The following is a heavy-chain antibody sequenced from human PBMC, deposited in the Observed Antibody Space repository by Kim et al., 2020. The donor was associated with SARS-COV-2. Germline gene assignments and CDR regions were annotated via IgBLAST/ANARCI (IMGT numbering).Heavy chain of an antibody. Sequence: ASVKVSCKASGYTFTGYYMHWVRQAPGQGLEWMGWINPNSGGTNYAQKFQGRVTMTRDTSISTAYMELSRLRSDDTAVYYCARDRLWVDFWSGYYGRYYFDYWGQGTLVTVSS. CDR1: GYTFTGYY. CDR3: ARDRLWVDFWSGYYGRYYFDY. V-gene: IGHV1-2*02. D-gene: IGHD3-3*01. CDR2: INPNSGGT. J-gene: IGHJ4*02.